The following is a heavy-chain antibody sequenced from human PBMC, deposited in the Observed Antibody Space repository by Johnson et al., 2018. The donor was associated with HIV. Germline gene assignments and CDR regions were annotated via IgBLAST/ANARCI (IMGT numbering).Heavy chain of an antibody. CDR2: IGTAGDT. V-gene: IGHV3-13*01. Sequence: VHLVESGGGVVQPGRSLRLSCAASGFTFSSYAMHWVRQAPGKGLEWVSAIGTAGDTYYPGSVKGRFTISRENAKNSLYLQMNSLRAGDTAVYYCARAQFAVDDAFDIWGQGTMVTVSS. CDR3: ARAQFAVDDAFDI. CDR1: GFTFSSYA. J-gene: IGHJ3*02. D-gene: IGHD6-19*01.